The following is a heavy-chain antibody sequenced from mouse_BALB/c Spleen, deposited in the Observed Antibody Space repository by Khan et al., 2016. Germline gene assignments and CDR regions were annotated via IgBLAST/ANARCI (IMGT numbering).Heavy chain of an antibody. V-gene: IGHV8-11*01. CDR1: GFSLNTYGMG. Sequence: QVTLKESGPGILQPSQTLSLTCSFSGFSLNTYGMGVGWIRQPSGKGLEWLAHIWWNDNKYYNTALKSRLTISKDTSNNQVFLRIARVDTADTASYYCGRIARWDGAYWGQGTLVTVSA. D-gene: IGHD4-1*01. J-gene: IGHJ3*01. CDR3: GRIARWDGAY. CDR2: IWWNDNK.